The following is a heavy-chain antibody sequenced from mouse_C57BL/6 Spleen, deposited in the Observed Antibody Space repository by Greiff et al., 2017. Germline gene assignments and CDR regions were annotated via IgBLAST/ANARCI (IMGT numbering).Heavy chain of an antibody. J-gene: IGHJ2*01. Sequence: QVQLQQSGAELVRPGTSVKVSCKASGYAFTNYLIEWVKQRPGLGLEWIGVINPGSGGTNYNEKFKGKATLTADKSSSTAYMQLSTLTSEDSAFYFCARSFDYWGQGTTLTVSS. CDR1: GYAFTNYL. V-gene: IGHV1-54*01. CDR2: INPGSGGT. CDR3: ARSFDY.